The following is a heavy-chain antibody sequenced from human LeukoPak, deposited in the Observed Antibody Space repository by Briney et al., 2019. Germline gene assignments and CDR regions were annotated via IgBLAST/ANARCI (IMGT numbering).Heavy chain of an antibody. CDR1: GFTFSNYA. D-gene: IGHD2-21*02. J-gene: IGHJ5*02. CDR2: ISGSGGLT. Sequence: GGSLRLSCAASGFTFSNYAMSWVRQAPGKGLEWVSGISGSGGLTYYADSVKGRFTISRDNSNNTLYLQMLSLRAEDTAVYYCAKLTCGGVCLIDPWGQGILVTVSS. CDR3: AKLTCGGVCLIDP. V-gene: IGHV3-23*01.